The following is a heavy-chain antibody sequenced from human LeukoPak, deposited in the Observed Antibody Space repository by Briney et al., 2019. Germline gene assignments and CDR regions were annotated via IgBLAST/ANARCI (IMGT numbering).Heavy chain of an antibody. V-gene: IGHV3-11*06. Sequence: PGGSHRLSCAASGFTFSDYYMSWIRQAPGKGLEWVSYISSSSSYTNYADSVKGRFTISRDNAKNSLYLQMNSLRAEDTAVYYCAREYLEDEDTYYFASRGHRTLVTVSS. CDR3: AREYLEDEDTYYFAS. D-gene: IGHD2-2*02. CDR2: ISSSSSYT. CDR1: GFTFSDYY. J-gene: IGHJ4*01.